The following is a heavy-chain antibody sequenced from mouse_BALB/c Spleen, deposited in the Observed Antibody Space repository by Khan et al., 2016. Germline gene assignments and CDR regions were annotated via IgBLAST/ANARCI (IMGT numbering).Heavy chain of an antibody. Sequence: QVQLKQSGPDLVTPSQSLYITCNVSGFSVTDFPVNWVSQPPGQGLEWLGVLWGDGGRDYDSALKSSLSITKDYSTSQVFVKMNSLHTDDTARYYGASYYDYDGGFAYWGQGTLVTVSA. CDR1: GFSVTDFP. D-gene: IGHD2-4*01. CDR2: LWGDGGR. V-gene: IGHV2-6-7*01. CDR3: ASYYDYDGGFAY. J-gene: IGHJ3*01.